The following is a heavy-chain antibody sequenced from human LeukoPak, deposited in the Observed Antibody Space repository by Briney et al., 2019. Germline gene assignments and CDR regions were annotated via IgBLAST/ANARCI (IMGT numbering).Heavy chain of an antibody. V-gene: IGHV1-18*01. CDR3: ARAVDIAMVTPDY. D-gene: IGHD5-18*01. J-gene: IGHJ4*02. CDR1: GYTFTSYG. CDR2: ISAHNGNT. Sequence: ASVKVSCKASGYTFTSYGISWVRQAPGQGLEWMGWISAHNGNTNYAQKLQGRVTMTTDTSTSTAYMEMRRLRSDDTAVNYCARAVDIAMVTPDYWGQGTLVTVSS.